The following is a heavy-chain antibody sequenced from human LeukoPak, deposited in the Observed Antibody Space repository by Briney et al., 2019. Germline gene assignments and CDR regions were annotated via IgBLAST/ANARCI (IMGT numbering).Heavy chain of an antibody. D-gene: IGHD6-19*01. Sequence: ASVRVSCKASGYTFANYGISWVRQAPGQGLEWVGWISAYNGNTNYAQKLQGRVTLTTDTSTSTGYMELRSLRSDDTALYYCARSPIARVAATTPYYMDVWGKGTTVTISS. CDR2: ISAYNGNT. CDR1: GYTFANYG. J-gene: IGHJ6*03. CDR3: ARSPIARVAATTPYYMDV. V-gene: IGHV1-18*01.